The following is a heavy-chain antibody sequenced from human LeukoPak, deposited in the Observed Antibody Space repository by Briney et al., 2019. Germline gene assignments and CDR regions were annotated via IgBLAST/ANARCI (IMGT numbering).Heavy chain of an antibody. CDR1: GFTFSSYA. J-gene: IGHJ1*01. CDR3: ARDHAVYYYGSGSYSAL. Sequence: GGSLRLSCAASGFTFSSYAMHWVRQAPGNRLEWVAVISYDGSNKYYADSVKGRFTISRDNSKNTLYLQMNSLRAEDTAVYYCARDHAVYYYGSGSYSALWGQGTLVTVSS. CDR2: ISYDGSNK. D-gene: IGHD3-10*01. V-gene: IGHV3-30*04.